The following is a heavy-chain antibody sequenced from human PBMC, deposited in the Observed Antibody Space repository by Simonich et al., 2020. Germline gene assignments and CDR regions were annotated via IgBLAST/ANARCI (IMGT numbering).Heavy chain of an antibody. Sequence: QVQLQQWGAGLLKPSETLSLTCAVYGVSFSGYYWSWIRQPPGKGLEWIGEINHSGSTNYNPSLKSRVTISVDTSKNQFSLKLSSVTAADTAVYYCARRGYCSSTSCYDAFDIWGQGTMVTVSS. CDR1: GVSFSGYY. CDR2: INHSGST. D-gene: IGHD2-2*01. J-gene: IGHJ3*02. CDR3: ARRGYCSSTSCYDAFDI. V-gene: IGHV4-34*01.